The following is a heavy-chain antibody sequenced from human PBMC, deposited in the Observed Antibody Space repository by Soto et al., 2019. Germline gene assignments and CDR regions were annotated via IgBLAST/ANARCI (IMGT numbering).Heavy chain of an antibody. Sequence: PSETLSLTCAVSGGSISSSNWWSWVRQPPGKGLEWIGEIYHSGSTNYNPSLESRVTISVDKSKNQFSLKLSSVTAADTAVYYCASGLSHYYYYGMDVWGQGTTVTVSS. J-gene: IGHJ6*02. CDR2: IYHSGST. V-gene: IGHV4-4*02. D-gene: IGHD2-2*01. CDR3: ASGLSHYYYYGMDV. CDR1: GGSISSSNW.